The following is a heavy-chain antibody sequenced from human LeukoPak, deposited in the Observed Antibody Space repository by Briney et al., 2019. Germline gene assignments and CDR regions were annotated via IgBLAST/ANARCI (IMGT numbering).Heavy chain of an antibody. CDR2: IIPIFGTA. CDR1: GGTFSSYA. J-gene: IGHJ3*02. CDR3: ARTMGAALEDAFDI. Sequence: SVKVSCKASGGTFSSYAISWVRQAPGQGLEWMGGIIPIFGTANYAQKFQGRVTITTDESTSTAYMELSSLRSEDTAVYYCARTMGAALEDAFDIWGQGTMVTVSS. D-gene: IGHD1-26*01. V-gene: IGHV1-69*05.